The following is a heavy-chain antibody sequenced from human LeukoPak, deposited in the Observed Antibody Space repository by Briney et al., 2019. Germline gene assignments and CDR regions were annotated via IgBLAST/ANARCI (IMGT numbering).Heavy chain of an antibody. V-gene: IGHV4-4*07. CDR3: AEGGQWLRV. Sequence: SETLSLTCTVSGGSISSYCWSCIRQPAGKGLEWIGRICTSGSTNYNPSLKSRVTMSVDTSKNQFSLKLTSVTAADTAVYYCAEGGQWLRVWGQGTLVTVSS. D-gene: IGHD6-19*01. CDR2: ICTSGST. CDR1: GGSISSYC. J-gene: IGHJ4*02.